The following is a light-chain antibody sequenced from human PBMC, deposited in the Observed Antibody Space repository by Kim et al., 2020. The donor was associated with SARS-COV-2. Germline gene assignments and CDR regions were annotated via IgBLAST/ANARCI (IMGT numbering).Light chain of an antibody. CDR2: GKY. V-gene: IGLV3-19*01. J-gene: IGLJ3*02. Sequence: ALGQTVRLTCQGESLRKCYATWYQQRPGQAPTLVLYGKYDRPSGIPDRFSGSASGNTASLTITGAQAEDEGDYYCSSRDSSGDHVVFGGGTKLTVL. CDR3: SSRDSSGDHVV. CDR1: SLRKCY.